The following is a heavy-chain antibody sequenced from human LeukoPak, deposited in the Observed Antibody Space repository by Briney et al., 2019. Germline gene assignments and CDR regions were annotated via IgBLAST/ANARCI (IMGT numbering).Heavy chain of an antibody. D-gene: IGHD6-19*01. CDR2: IYTSGST. V-gene: IGHV4-61*02. Sequence: SETLSLTCTVSGGSISSGGYYWSWIRQPAGKGLEWIGRIYTSGSTNYNPSLKSRVTISVDTSKNQFSLKLSSVTAADTAVYYCAVLAVAGFFDYWGQGTLVTVSS. CDR1: GGSISSGGYY. J-gene: IGHJ4*02. CDR3: AVLAVAGFFDY.